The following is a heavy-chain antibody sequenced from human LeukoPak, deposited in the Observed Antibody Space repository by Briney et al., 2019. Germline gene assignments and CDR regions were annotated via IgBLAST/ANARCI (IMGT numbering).Heavy chain of an antibody. CDR2: IYYSGST. CDR1: GGSISSYY. J-gene: IGHJ5*02. D-gene: IGHD3-10*01. CDR3: ARSLPAGWFDP. V-gene: IGHV4-59*01. Sequence: SETLSLTCTVSGGSISSYYWSWIRQPPGKGLEWIGYIYYSGSTNYNPSLKSRVTISVDTSKNQFSLKLSSVTAADTAVYYCARSLPAGWFDPWGQGTLVTVSS.